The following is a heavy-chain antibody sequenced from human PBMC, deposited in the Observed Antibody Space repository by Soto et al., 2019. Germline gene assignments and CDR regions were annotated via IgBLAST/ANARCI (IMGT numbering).Heavy chain of an antibody. CDR3: ARPTPNDCSSTSCQEDYYYGMDV. Sequence: GGSLRLSCAASGFTFSSYAMHWVRQAPGKGLEWVAVISYDGSNKYYADSVKGRFTISRDNSKNTLYLQMNSLRAEDTAVYYCARPTPNDCSSTSCQEDYYYGMDVWGQGTTVTVSS. CDR1: GFTFSSYA. V-gene: IGHV3-30-3*01. J-gene: IGHJ6*02. CDR2: ISYDGSNK. D-gene: IGHD2-2*01.